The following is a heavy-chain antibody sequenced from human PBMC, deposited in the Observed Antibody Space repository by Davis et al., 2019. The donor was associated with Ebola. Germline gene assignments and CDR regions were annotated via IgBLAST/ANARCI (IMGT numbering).Heavy chain of an antibody. CDR3: ARDHPIAARREVEYNWFDP. CDR2: INAGNGNT. CDR1: GYTFTSYA. D-gene: IGHD6-6*01. J-gene: IGHJ5*02. Sequence: ASVKVSCKASGYTFTSYAMHWVRQAPGQRLEWMGWINAGNGNTKYSQKFQGRVTITRDTSASTAYMELSSLRSEDTAVYYCARDHPIAARREVEYNWFDPWGQGTLVTVSS. V-gene: IGHV1-3*01.